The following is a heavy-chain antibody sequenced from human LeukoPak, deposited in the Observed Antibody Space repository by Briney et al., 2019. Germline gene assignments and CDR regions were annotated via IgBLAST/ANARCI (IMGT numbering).Heavy chain of an antibody. Sequence: GGSLRLSCAASGFTFSSYAMSWVRQAPGKGLEWVSSISGSGGSTYYADSVKGRFTISRDNSKNTLYLQMNSLRAEDTAVYYCAKGTAVFRYYFDYWGQGTLVTVSS. J-gene: IGHJ4*02. CDR2: ISGSGGST. V-gene: IGHV3-23*01. CDR1: GFTFSSYA. D-gene: IGHD2-2*01. CDR3: AKGTAVFRYYFDY.